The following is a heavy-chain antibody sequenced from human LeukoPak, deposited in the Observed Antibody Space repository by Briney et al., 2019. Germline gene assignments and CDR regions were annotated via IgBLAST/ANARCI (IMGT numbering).Heavy chain of an antibody. CDR3: AKAFTVTRVYNCLDP. D-gene: IGHD4-17*01. Sequence: GGSLRLSCAASGFTFSSYAMTWVRQAPGKGLEWVSVISASGGTTYYADSVKGRFTISRDNSKNTLYLQMNSLRAEDTAVYYCAKAFTVTRVYNCLDPWGQGTLVTVSS. CDR1: GFTFSSYA. V-gene: IGHV3-23*01. J-gene: IGHJ5*02. CDR2: ISASGGTT.